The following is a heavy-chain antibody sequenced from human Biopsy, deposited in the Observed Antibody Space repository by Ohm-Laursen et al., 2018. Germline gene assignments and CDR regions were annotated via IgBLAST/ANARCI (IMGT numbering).Heavy chain of an antibody. J-gene: IGHJ4*02. CDR3: ARLTGDPSY. CDR1: RGSFGGYY. V-gene: IGHV4-59*07. CDR2: IHNDDT. Sequence: SDTLSLTCTVSRGSFGGYYWSWIRQTPGRGLQYIAYIHNDDTNYNPSLKSRATISVDTSKNQFSLKVISVTAADTAVYYCARLTGDPSYWGQGILVTVSS. D-gene: IGHD7-27*01.